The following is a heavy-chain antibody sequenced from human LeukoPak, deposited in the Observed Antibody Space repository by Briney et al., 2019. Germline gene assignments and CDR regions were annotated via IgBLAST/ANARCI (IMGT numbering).Heavy chain of an antibody. CDR2: IYHSGST. J-gene: IGHJ4*02. D-gene: IGHD3-22*01. Sequence: PSETLSLTCAVSGYSISSGYYWGWIRQPPGKGLEWIGSIYHSGSTYYNPSLKSRVTISVDTPKNQFSQKLSSVTAADTAVYYCARVTMIVASDAFDYWGQGTLVTVSS. V-gene: IGHV4-38-2*01. CDR1: GYSISSGYY. CDR3: ARVTMIVASDAFDY.